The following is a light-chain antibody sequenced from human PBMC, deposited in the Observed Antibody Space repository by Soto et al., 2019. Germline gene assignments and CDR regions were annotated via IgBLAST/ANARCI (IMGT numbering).Light chain of an antibody. CDR1: QSVSDDY. V-gene: IGKV3-20*01. J-gene: IGKJ2*01. Sequence: ELVMTKSPGTLSLSPGERATLSCSASQSVSDDYLAWYQQSPGQAPLLVISGASTRATGIPDRFRGSGSGTDFTLTISRLEREDFGMYYCQQYGSTPYTFGQGTRLEIK. CDR3: QQYGSTPYT. CDR2: GAS.